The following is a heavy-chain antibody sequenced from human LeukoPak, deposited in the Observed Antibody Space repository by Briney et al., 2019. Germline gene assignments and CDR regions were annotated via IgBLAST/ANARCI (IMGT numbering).Heavy chain of an antibody. CDR1: GGSFSGYY. CDR3: ARDPYSSGWYDY. V-gene: IGHV4-4*07. J-gene: IGHJ4*02. Sequence: SETLSLTCAVYGGSFSGYYWSWIRQPAGKGLEWIGRIYTSGSTNYNPSLKSRVTMSVDTSKNQFSLKLSSVTAADMAVYYCARDPYSSGWYDYWGQGTLVTVSS. D-gene: IGHD6-19*01. CDR2: IYTSGST.